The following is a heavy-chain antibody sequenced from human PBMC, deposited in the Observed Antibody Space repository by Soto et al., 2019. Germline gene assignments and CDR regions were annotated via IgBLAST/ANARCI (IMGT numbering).Heavy chain of an antibody. V-gene: IGHV3-33*01. CDR1: GFTFSIYG. CDR3: AREDYYGSGPHAFDI. D-gene: IGHD3-10*01. J-gene: IGHJ3*02. CDR2: IWYDGSNK. Sequence: GGSLRLSCSASGFTFSIYGMHWVRQAQGKGLEWVAVIWYDGSNKYYADSVKGRFTISRDNSKNTLYLQMNSLRAEDTAVYYCAREDYYGSGPHAFDIWGQGTMVTVSS.